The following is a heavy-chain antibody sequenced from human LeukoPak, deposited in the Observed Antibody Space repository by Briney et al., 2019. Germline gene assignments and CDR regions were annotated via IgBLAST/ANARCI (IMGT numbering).Heavy chain of an antibody. CDR2: ISSSSSYI. Sequence: GGSLRLSCAASGFTFSSYSMNWVRQAPGKGLEWVSSISSSSSYIYYADSVKGRFTISRDNAKNSLYLQMNSLRAEDTAVYYCARAQDYDFSFDYWGQGTLVTVSS. D-gene: IGHD3-3*01. V-gene: IGHV3-21*01. J-gene: IGHJ4*02. CDR3: ARAQDYDFSFDY. CDR1: GFTFSSYS.